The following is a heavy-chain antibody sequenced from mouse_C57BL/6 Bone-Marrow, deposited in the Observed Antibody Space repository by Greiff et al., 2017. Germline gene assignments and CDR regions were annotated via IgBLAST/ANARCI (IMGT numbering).Heavy chain of an antibody. CDR3: ARAGNGYYANFDY. CDR1: GYSITSGYY. CDR2: ISYDGSN. V-gene: IGHV3-6*01. J-gene: IGHJ2*01. Sequence: EVQVVESGPGLVKPSQSLSLTCSVTGYSITSGYYWNWIRQFPGNKLEWMGYISYDGSNNYNPSLKNRISITRDTSKNQFFLKLNSVTTEDTATYYCARAGNGYYANFDYWGQGTTLTVSS. D-gene: IGHD2-3*01.